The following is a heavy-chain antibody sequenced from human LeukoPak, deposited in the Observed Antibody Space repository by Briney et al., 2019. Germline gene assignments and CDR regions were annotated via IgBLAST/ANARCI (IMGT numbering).Heavy chain of an antibody. CDR3: ARGAAAEYYYYYYYMDV. CDR2: IGTAGDT. D-gene: IGHD6-13*01. J-gene: IGHJ6*03. CDR1: GFTFSSYD. Sequence: GGSLRLSCAASGFTFSSYDMHWVRQATGKGLEWVSAIGTAGDTYYPGSVKGRFTISRENAKNSLYLQMNSLRAGDTAVYYCARGAAAEYYYYYYYMDVWGKGTTVTVSS. V-gene: IGHV3-13*01.